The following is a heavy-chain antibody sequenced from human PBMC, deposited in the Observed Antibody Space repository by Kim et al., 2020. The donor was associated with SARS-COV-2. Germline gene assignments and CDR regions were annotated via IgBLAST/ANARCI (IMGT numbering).Heavy chain of an antibody. Sequence: GGSLRLSCAASGFTFSISAMSWVRQAPGKGPEWVSGISVRGGSTYYADSVKGRFTISRDDSKNTLYLQMHSLRAEDTAVYYCAKHPGLNYLDYWGQGSLVTVSS. V-gene: IGHV3-23*01. D-gene: IGHD2-8*01. CDR1: GFTFSISA. J-gene: IGHJ4*02. CDR3: AKHPGLNYLDY. CDR2: ISVRGGST.